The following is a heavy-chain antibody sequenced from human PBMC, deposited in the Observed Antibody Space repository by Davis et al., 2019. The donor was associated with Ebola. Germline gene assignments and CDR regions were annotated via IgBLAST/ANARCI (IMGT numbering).Heavy chain of an antibody. J-gene: IGHJ6*02. D-gene: IGHD4-11*01. Sequence: GESLKISCAASGFTFSSYSMNWVRQAPGKGLEWVSTIYSGGSTYYADSVKGRFTISRDNSKNTLYLQMNSLRAEDTAVYYCARVSTDSNYYGFDHYYYGVDVWGQGTTVTVSS. V-gene: IGHV3-53*01. CDR3: ARVSTDSNYYGFDHYYYGVDV. CDR2: IYSGGST. CDR1: GFTFSSYS.